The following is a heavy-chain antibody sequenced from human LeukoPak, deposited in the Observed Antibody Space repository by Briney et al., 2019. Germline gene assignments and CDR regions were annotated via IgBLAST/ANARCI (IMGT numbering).Heavy chain of an antibody. CDR1: GGSISTKNW. J-gene: IGHJ3*02. V-gene: IGHV4-4*02. CDR3: ARGFHDTSFTGFDI. D-gene: IGHD3-22*01. CDR2: INHSGST. Sequence: PSETLSLTCAVSGGSISTKNWWSWVRQSPGKGLECIGEINHSGSTNYNPSLKSRVTISVDKSKNQFSLQLTSVTAADTAVYYCARGFHDTSFTGFDIWGPGTMVTVSS.